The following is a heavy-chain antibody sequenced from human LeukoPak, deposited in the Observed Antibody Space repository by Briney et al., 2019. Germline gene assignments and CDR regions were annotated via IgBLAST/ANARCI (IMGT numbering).Heavy chain of an antibody. CDR3: ARSTPWGIAKDY. D-gene: IGHD6-13*01. V-gene: IGHV1-2*02. J-gene: IGHJ4*02. Sequence: ASVKVSCEASGYTFTGYYIHWVRQAPGQGLEWMGWINPNSGGTNYAQRFQGTVTMTRDTSISTAYMELSRLRSDDTAVYYCARSTPWGIAKDYWGQGTLVTVSS. CDR2: INPNSGGT. CDR1: GYTFTGYY.